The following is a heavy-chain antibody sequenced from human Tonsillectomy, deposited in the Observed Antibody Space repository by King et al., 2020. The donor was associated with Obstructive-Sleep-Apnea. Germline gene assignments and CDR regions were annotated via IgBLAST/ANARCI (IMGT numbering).Heavy chain of an antibody. Sequence: QLVQSGAEVRKPGESLKISCKGSGYTFSSYWIGWVRQMPGKGLEWMGIIHPGDSNIRYSPSFQGQVTISADKSITTAYLQWSSLKASDTAMYYCARPGVSFSLTWYYFDYWGQGTLVTVSS. CDR2: IHPGDSNI. D-gene: IGHD3-16*02. V-gene: IGHV5-51*01. J-gene: IGHJ4*02. CDR1: GYTFSSYW. CDR3: ARPGVSFSLTWYYFDY.